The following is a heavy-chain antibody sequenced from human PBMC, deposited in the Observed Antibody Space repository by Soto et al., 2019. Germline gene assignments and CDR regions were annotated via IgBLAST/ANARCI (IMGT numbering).Heavy chain of an antibody. CDR2: IFPGDSDT. V-gene: IGHV5-51*01. J-gene: IGHJ6*02. CDR3: ARTAAAGKNYYGVDV. D-gene: IGHD6-13*01. Sequence: PGESLKISCKASGYSFSSDWIGWLRQMAGNGLEWMGVIFPGDSDTRYSPSFQGQVTISVDKSTSTAYLQWSSLKASDTAMYYCARTAAAGKNYYGVDVWGQGTTVTVSS. CDR1: GYSFSSDW.